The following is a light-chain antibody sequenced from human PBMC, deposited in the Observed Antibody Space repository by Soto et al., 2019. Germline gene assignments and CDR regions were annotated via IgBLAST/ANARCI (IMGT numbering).Light chain of an antibody. J-gene: IGLJ1*01. CDR3: SAYRSSSNLFYL. V-gene: IGLV2-14*01. CDR1: SSDVGTYRY. CDR2: EVS. Sequence: QSALTQPASVSGSPGQSITISCTGTSSDVGTYRYVSWYQQHPGKAPKLMIFEVSHRPSGVSNRFSGSKSGNTASLTISGLQAEDEADYYCSAYRSSSNLFYLFGTRTKLTVL.